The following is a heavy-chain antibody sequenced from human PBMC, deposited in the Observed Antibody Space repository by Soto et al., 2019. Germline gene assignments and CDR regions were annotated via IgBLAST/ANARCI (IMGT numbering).Heavy chain of an antibody. V-gene: IGHV1-69*13. Sequence: SVKVSCKASGGTFSSYAISWVRQAPGQGLEWMGGIIPIFGTANYAQKFQGRVTITADESTSTAYMELSSLRSEDTAVYYCARATVVTPLDGSDYYYGMDVWGQGTTVTVSS. J-gene: IGHJ6*02. CDR1: GGTFSSYA. CDR2: IIPIFGTA. CDR3: ARATVVTPLDGSDYYYGMDV. D-gene: IGHD4-17*01.